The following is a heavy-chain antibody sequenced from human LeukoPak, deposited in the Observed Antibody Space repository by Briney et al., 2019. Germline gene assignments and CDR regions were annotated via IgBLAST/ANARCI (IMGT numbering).Heavy chain of an antibody. CDR1: GFTFSSYA. V-gene: IGHV3-30*01. J-gene: IGHJ4*02. CDR3: ARDSTYYYASGSSGPHYFDN. CDR2: ISSGGSYE. Sequence: GRSLRLSCAASGFTFSSYAMHWVRQAPGKGLEWVSIISSGGSYEYYADSVKGRFTISRDNSKNTLYLQSNSLRAEDTAVYYCARDSTYYYASGSSGPHYFDNWGQGTLVTVSS. D-gene: IGHD3-10*01.